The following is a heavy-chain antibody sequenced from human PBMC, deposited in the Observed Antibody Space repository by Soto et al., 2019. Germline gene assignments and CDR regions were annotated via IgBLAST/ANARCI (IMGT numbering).Heavy chain of an antibody. CDR1: GFTFSDYY. D-gene: IGHD6-13*01. V-gene: IGHV3-11*01. Sequence: LRLSCAASGFTFSDYYMSWIRQAPGKGLEWVSYISSSGSTINYADSVKGRFTISRDNAKNSLYLQMNSLRAEDTAVYYCARDLAAAKSNWFDPWGQGTLVTVSS. CDR3: ARDLAAAKSNWFDP. CDR2: ISSSGSTI. J-gene: IGHJ5*02.